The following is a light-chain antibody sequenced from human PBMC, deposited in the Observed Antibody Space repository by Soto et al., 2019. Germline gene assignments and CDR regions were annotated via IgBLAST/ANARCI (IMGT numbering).Light chain of an antibody. Sequence: QSVLTQPPSVSGATGKRVTISCTGSSSNIGSTYDVRWYQQLPGTAPKLLIHGNTDRPSGVPDRFSGSKSGTSASLAITGLQADDEADYYCQSYDDSLSVHYVFGTGTQLTVL. CDR1: SSNIGSTYD. CDR2: GNT. V-gene: IGLV1-40*01. J-gene: IGLJ1*01. CDR3: QSYDDSLSVHYV.